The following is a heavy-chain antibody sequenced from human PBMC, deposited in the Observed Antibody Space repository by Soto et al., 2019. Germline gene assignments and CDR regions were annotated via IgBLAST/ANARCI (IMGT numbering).Heavy chain of an antibody. CDR1: GFTFSSYA. D-gene: IGHD3-22*01. CDR3: AKDVTMIVVAASPRLDV. Sequence: AGGSLRLSCAASGFTFSSYAMSWVRQAPGKGLEWVSAISGSGGSTYYADSVKGRFTISRDNSKNTLYLQMNSLRAEDTAVYYCAKDVTMIVVAASPRLDVWGQGTTVTVSS. J-gene: IGHJ6*02. V-gene: IGHV3-23*01. CDR2: ISGSGGST.